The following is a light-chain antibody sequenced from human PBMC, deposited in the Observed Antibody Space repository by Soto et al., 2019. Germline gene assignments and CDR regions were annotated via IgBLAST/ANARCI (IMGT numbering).Light chain of an antibody. CDR3: QQCYMGWT. J-gene: IGKJ1*01. CDR1: QSIGRF. V-gene: IGKV1-5*01. Sequence: DIQMTQSPSTLSASVGDRVTXXXRASQSIGRFLAWYQHQPGKAPKLLIYDASTLESGVPSRFSGTGSGTEFTFSITSLQPEDFGTYYCQQCYMGWTFGQGTKVDIK. CDR2: DAS.